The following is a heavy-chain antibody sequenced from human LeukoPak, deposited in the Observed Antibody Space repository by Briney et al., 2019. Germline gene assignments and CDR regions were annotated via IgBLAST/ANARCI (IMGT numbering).Heavy chain of an antibody. J-gene: IGHJ4*02. V-gene: IGHV4-34*01. Sequence: PSGTLSLTCAVYGGSFSGYYWSWIRQPPGKGLEWIGEINHSGSTNYNPSLKSRVTISVDTSKNQFSLKLSSVTAADTAVYYCARGGVVYAKPYYFDYWGQGTLVTVSS. CDR3: ARGGVVYAKPYYFDY. D-gene: IGHD2-8*02. CDR2: INHSGST. CDR1: GGSFSGYY.